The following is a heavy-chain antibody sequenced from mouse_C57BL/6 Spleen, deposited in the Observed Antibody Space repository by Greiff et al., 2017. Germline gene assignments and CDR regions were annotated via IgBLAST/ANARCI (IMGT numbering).Heavy chain of an antibody. J-gene: IGHJ3*01. D-gene: IGHD2-3*01. V-gene: IGHV1-74*01. CDR1: GYTFTSYW. Sequence: QVQLQQPGAELVKPGASVKVSCKASGYTFTSYWMHWVKQRPGQGLEWIGRIHPSDSDTNYNQKFKGKATLTVDKSSSTAYMQLSSLTSEDSAVYYCASPYDVYPFAYWGQGTLVTVSA. CDR3: ASPYDVYPFAY. CDR2: IHPSDSDT.